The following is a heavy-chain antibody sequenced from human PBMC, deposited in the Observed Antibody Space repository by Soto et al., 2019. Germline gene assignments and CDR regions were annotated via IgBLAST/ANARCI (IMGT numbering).Heavy chain of an antibody. CDR3: ARGLSGGWYGGDYYFDY. V-gene: IGHV3-33*01. Sequence: GGSLRLSCAASGFTFSSYGMHWVRQAPGKGLEWVAVIWYDGSNKYYADSVKGRFTISRDNSKNTLYLQMNSLRAEDTAVYYCARGLSGGWYGGDYYFDYWGQGTLVTVSS. CDR1: GFTFSSYG. D-gene: IGHD6-19*01. J-gene: IGHJ4*02. CDR2: IWYDGSNK.